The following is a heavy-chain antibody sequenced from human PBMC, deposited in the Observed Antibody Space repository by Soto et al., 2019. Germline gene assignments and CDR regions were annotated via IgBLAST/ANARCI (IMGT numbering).Heavy chain of an antibody. D-gene: IGHD4-17*01. Sequence: QVQLQESGPGLVKPSETLSLTCTVSGGSISSYYWSWIRQPPGKGLEWIGYINYSGSTNYNPSLKSRVTISVDTSKNQFSLKLSSVTAADTAVYYCAREVNTGGWFDYWGQGTLVTVSS. CDR1: GGSISSYY. CDR2: INYSGST. J-gene: IGHJ4*02. CDR3: AREVNTGGWFDY. V-gene: IGHV4-59*01.